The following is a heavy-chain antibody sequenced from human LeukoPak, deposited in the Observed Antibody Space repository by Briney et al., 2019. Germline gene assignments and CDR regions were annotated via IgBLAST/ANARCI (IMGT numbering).Heavy chain of an antibody. J-gene: IGHJ4*02. CDR2: IKQDGSVT. D-gene: IGHD5-18*01. CDR3: ARHLSGVTGYTYGRGIDY. V-gene: IGHV3-7*01. CDR1: GFSFSGYW. Sequence: GGSLRLSCAASGFSFSGYWMSWARQAPGKGLEWVANIKQDGSVTQYVDSVKGRFTISRDSAKTSLYLQMISLRAEDTAVYYCARHLSGVTGYTYGRGIDYWGQGTLVTVSS.